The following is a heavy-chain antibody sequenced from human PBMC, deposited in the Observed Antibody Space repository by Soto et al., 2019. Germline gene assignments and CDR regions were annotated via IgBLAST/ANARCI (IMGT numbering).Heavy chain of an antibody. V-gene: IGHV1-2*02. CDR3: ARESGGATATLAYYYFYMDV. CDR2: INPNGGVT. J-gene: IGHJ6*03. CDR1: GDSFNDYY. D-gene: IGHD5-12*01. Sequence: QVQLVQSGAEVRKPGASVTVSCRSSGDSFNDYYIHWVRQAPGQGFGWMGWINPNGGVTKYAQKFQGGVSMTRDTSIRTVYMQLSRLRSDDTAVYYCARESGGATATLAYYYFYMDVWGTGTTVTVSS.